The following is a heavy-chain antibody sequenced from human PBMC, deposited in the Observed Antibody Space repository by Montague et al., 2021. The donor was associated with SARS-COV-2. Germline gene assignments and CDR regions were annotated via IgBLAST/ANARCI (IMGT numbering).Heavy chain of an antibody. V-gene: IGHV4-39*01. Sequence: SETLSLTCTVSRGSLRLTSYHWGWIRQPPGKGLEWIGSIYHTGSTYYDPSLQSRATMSVDNSKNQSSLMLTSVTAADTAVYYCANFYSGSYNYWGHGSLVTVSS. CDR1: RGSLRLTSYH. J-gene: IGHJ4*01. D-gene: IGHD1-26*01. CDR2: IYHTGST. CDR3: ANFYSGSYNY.